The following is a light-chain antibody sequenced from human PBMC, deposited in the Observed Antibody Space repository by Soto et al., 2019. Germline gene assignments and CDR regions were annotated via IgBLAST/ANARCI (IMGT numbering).Light chain of an antibody. CDR2: GAS. V-gene: IGKV3-15*01. CDR1: HNINSN. CDR3: QQCNNWPKLP. J-gene: IGKJ4*01. Sequence: EVVLTQSPATLSVSPGERFTLSCRASHNINSNLAWYQQKPGQAPRLLIYGASTRATGLPARFSSRGSGTEFTINFSSLQFEDFAVYYCQQCNNWPKLPFGGGTKVKIK.